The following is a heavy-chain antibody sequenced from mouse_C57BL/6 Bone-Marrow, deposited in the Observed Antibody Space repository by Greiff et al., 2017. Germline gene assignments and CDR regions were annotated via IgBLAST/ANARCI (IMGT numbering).Heavy chain of an antibody. V-gene: IGHV1-62-2*01. CDR3: ARHERYYDYEGYFDY. Sequence: QVQLQQSGAELVKPGASVKLSCKASGYIFTEYTIHCVKQRSGQGLEWIGWFYPGSGSIKYNERFKDKATLTADKSSNTVYMELSRLTSEDSAVYFWARHERYYDYEGYFDYWGQGTTLTVSS. CDR1: GYIFTEYT. CDR2: FYPGSGSI. D-gene: IGHD2-4*01. J-gene: IGHJ2*01.